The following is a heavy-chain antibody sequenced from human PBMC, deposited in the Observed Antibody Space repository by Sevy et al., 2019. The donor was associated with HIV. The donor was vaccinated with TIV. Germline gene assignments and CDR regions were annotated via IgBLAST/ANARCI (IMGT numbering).Heavy chain of an antibody. D-gene: IGHD2-15*01. CDR3: ARDAIRYCSGGSCLPNYYYGMDV. J-gene: IGHJ6*02. V-gene: IGHV3-48*04. Sequence: GGSLRLSCAASGFTFSSYSMNWVRQAPGKGLEWVSYISSSRSTIYYADSVKGRFTISRDTAKNSLYLQMNSLRAEDTAVYFCARDAIRYCSGGSCLPNYYYGMDVWGQGTTVTVSS. CDR2: ISSSRSTI. CDR1: GFTFSSYS.